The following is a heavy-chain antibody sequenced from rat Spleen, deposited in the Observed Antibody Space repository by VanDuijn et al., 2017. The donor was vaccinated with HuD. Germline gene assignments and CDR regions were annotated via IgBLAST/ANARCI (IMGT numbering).Heavy chain of an antibody. CDR3: TTDPGTIVNNHWFAY. Sequence: EVQLVESGGGLVQPGRSLKLSCAASGFTFSNYDMAWVRQAPTKGLEWVASISYDGVITYYRDSVKGRFTISRDNAKSTLYLRLDSLRSEDTATYYCTTDPGTIVNNHWFAYWGQGVMVTVSS. D-gene: IGHD1-10*01. CDR2: ISYDGVIT. CDR1: GFTFSNYD. V-gene: IGHV5-20*01. J-gene: IGHJ2*01.